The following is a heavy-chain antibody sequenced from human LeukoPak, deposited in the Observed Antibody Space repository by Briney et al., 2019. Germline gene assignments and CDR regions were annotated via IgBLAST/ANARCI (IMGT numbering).Heavy chain of an antibody. CDR2: INHSGGT. CDR3: ARGRKARPVEVAYYCYGMDV. D-gene: IGHD6-6*01. CDR1: GGSFSGYY. V-gene: IGHV4-34*01. J-gene: IGHJ6*02. Sequence: PSETLSLTCAVYGGSFSGYYWSWIRQPPGKGLEWIGEINHSGGTNYNPSLKSRVTISVDTSKNQFSLKLSSVTAADTAVYYCARGRKARPVEVAYYCYGMDVWGQGTTVAVSS.